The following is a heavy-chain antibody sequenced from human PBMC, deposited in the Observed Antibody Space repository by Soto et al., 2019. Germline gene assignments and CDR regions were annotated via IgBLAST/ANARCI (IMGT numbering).Heavy chain of an antibody. CDR2: ISGSGGST. J-gene: IGHJ4*02. D-gene: IGHD6-13*01. V-gene: IGHV3-23*01. Sequence: PWGSLRLSCAASGFTFSSYAMSWFRQAPGKGLEWVSAISGSGGSTYYADSVKGRFTISRDNSKNTLYLQMNSLRAEDTAVYYCAARRVFEQQADYWGQGTLVTVSS. CDR3: AARRVFEQQADY. CDR1: GFTFSSYA.